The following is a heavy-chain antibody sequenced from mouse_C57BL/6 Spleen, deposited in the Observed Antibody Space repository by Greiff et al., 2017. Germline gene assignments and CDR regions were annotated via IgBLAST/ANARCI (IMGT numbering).Heavy chain of an antibody. Sequence: VKVVESGPELVKPGASVKISCKASGYAFSSSWMNWVKQRPGKGLEWIGRIYPGDGDTNYNGKFKGKATLTADKSSSTAYMQHSSLTSEDSAVYFCAGRDDGYLDYWGQGTTLTVSS. CDR3: AGRDDGYLDY. CDR2: IYPGDGDT. V-gene: IGHV1-82*01. J-gene: IGHJ2*01. CDR1: GYAFSSSW. D-gene: IGHD2-3*01.